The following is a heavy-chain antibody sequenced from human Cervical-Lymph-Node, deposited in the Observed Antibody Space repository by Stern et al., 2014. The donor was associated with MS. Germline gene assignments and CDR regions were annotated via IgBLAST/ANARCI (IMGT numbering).Heavy chain of an antibody. Sequence: VHLVESGAEVKKPGSSVRVSCKASGGTFNTYTVYWVRQAPGQGLEWMGQIIPMLDLPGYAQRFQGRVTITLDKSTSTAYIDLNSLTSEDTAVYYCARPRGREAASALDYWGQGTLVTVSS. CDR3: ARPRGREAASALDY. J-gene: IGHJ4*02. CDR1: GGTFNTYT. CDR2: IIPMLDLP. V-gene: IGHV1-69*09. D-gene: IGHD2-15*01.